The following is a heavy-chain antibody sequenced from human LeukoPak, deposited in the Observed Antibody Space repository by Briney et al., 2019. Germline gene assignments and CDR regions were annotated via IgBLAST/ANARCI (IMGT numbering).Heavy chain of an antibody. CDR2: LNPRSGAT. V-gene: IGHV1-2*02. J-gene: IGHJ1*01. Sequence: VASVKVSCKASGYTFVDYYLYWVRQAPGQGLEWMGWLNPRSGATNYAQKFQARVTMTRDTSINTAYMELSRLRSDDTAVYYCARDHRRGSTGYEMPADWGQGTLVTVSS. CDR1: GYTFVDYY. CDR3: ARDHRRGSTGYEMPAD. D-gene: IGHD5-12*01.